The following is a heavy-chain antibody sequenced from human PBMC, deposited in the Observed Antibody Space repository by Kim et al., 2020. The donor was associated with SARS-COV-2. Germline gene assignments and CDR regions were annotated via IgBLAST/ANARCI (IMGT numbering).Heavy chain of an antibody. V-gene: IGHV3-30*02. CDR3: AKAVVATEKYYYYGMDV. J-gene: IGHJ6*02. D-gene: IGHD5-12*01. Sequence: VKGRFTISRDNSKNTLYLQMNSLRAEDTAVYYCAKAVVATEKYYYYGMDVWGQGTTVTVSS.